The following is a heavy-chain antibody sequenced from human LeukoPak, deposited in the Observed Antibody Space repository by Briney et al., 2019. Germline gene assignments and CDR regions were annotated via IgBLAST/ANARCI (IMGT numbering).Heavy chain of an antibody. J-gene: IGHJ6*02. CDR2: IWFDGSNK. V-gene: IGHV3-33*01. Sequence: GGSLRLSCAASGFNFRSYGMHWVRQAPGKGLEWVAVIWFDGSNKYYADSVKGRLTISRDNSKNTLYLQMNSLRAEDTAVYYCARDRSDYGGSYYYSLDVWGQGTTVTVSS. D-gene: IGHD4-23*01. CDR3: ARDRSDYGGSYYYSLDV. CDR1: GFNFRSYG.